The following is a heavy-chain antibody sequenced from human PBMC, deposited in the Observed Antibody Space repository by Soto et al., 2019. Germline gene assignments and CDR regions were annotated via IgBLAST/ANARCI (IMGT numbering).Heavy chain of an antibody. J-gene: IGHJ4*02. CDR3: ARVLGLVGPFDY. V-gene: IGHV3-23*01. Sequence: EVHLLESGGGLAQPGGSLRLSCATSSNYAMSWVRQAPGKGLEWVSSISVSGDSTYYADSVKGRFTISRDKCTNTLYLQMNSRTVEDTAMYFCARVLGLVGPFDYWGQGTLVTVSS. CDR2: ISVSGDST. D-gene: IGHD3-16*01. CDR1: SNYA.